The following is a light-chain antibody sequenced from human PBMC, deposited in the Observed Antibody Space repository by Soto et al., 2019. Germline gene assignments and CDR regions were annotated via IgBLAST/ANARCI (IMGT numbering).Light chain of an antibody. CDR3: SSYTSSSTFV. J-gene: IGLJ1*01. Sequence: QSVLTQPPSVSGSPGQSVTISCTGTISDLGSYNRVSWYRQPPGTAPKLMIYGVSNRPSGVPDRFSGSKSGNTASLTISGLQAEDESDYYCSSYTSSSTFVFGTGTKLTVL. CDR1: ISDLGSYNR. V-gene: IGLV2-18*02. CDR2: GVS.